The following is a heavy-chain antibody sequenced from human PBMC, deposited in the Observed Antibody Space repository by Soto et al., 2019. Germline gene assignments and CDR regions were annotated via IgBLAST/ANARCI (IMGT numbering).Heavy chain of an antibody. V-gene: IGHV4-30-4*01. Sequence: KTSETLSLTCTVSGGSISSGDYYWSWIRQPPGKGLEWIGYIYYSGSTYYNPSLKSRVTISVDTSKNQFSLKLSSVTAADTAVYYCARGLVGVAARRNWFDPWGQGTLVTVSS. CDR2: IYYSGST. CDR1: GGSISSGDYY. CDR3: ARGLVGVAARRNWFDP. J-gene: IGHJ5*02. D-gene: IGHD2-15*01.